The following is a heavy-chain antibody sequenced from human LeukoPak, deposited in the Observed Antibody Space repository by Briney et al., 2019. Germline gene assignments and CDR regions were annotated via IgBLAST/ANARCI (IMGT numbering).Heavy chain of an antibody. Sequence: ASVKVSCKASGYTFGAYGISWVRQAPGQGLEWLGWISADNGDTSTAQKVQGRVTMTTDASATTAFLELRSLTFDDTAVYYCARGSLGDGYLPFRWGQGTLVTVSS. CDR2: ISADNGDT. D-gene: IGHD3-16*01. CDR1: GYTFGAYG. CDR3: ARGSLGDGYLPFR. V-gene: IGHV1-18*01. J-gene: IGHJ4*02.